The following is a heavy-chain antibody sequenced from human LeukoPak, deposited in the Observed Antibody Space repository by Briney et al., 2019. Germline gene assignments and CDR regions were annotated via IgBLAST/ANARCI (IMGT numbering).Heavy chain of an antibody. CDR2: IIPIFGTA. Sequence: SVKVSCKASGYTFTGYYMHWVRQAPGQGLEWMGGIIPIFGTANYAQKFQGRVTITADESTSTAYMELSSLRSEDTAVYYCASRGGGSVLEWESLVWFDPWGQGTLVTVSS. CDR3: ASRGGGSVLEWESLVWFDP. J-gene: IGHJ5*02. CDR1: GYTFTGYY. V-gene: IGHV1-69*13. D-gene: IGHD3-3*01.